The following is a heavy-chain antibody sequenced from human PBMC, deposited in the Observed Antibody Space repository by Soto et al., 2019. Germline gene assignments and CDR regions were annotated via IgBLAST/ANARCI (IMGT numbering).Heavy chain of an antibody. D-gene: IGHD3-10*01. J-gene: IGHJ6*02. CDR3: VKETSGVMDL. V-gene: IGHV3-64D*08. CDR1: GFTLNNHN. Sequence: GGSLRLSCSASGFTLNNHNMFWVRKAPGERLEYVSFFTYDGGSLYYIDSVKGRFTISRDDSKNTLYLQMSSLRTEDTAVYYCVKETSGVMDLWGQGTTVTVSS. CDR2: FTYDGGSL.